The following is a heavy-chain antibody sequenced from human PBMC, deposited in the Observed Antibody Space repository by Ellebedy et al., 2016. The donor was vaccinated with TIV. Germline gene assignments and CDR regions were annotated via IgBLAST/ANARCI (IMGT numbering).Heavy chain of an antibody. Sequence: PGGSLRLSRAASGFTFSSYAMGWVRLAPGRGLEWVSYISSTSDFIYYTDSVKGRFTISRENAKSSLYLQLNSLRAEDTAVYFCARGVAASGFFDSWGQGTRVTVSS. CDR1: GFTFSSYA. J-gene: IGHJ4*02. D-gene: IGHD6-13*01. CDR3: ARGVAASGFFDS. CDR2: ISSTSDFI. V-gene: IGHV3-21*01.